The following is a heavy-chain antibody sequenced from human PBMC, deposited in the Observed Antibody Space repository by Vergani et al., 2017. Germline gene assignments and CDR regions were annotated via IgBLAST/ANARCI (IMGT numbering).Heavy chain of an antibody. Sequence: QLQLQESGPGLVKPSETLSLTCTVSGGSISSSSYYWGWIRQPPGKGLEWIGSIYYSGSTYYNPSLKSRVTISVDTSKNQFSLKLSSVTAADTAVYYCARVPLLLDCSSTSCHPSYFDYWGQGTLVTVSS. CDR1: GGSISSSSYY. CDR3: ARVPLLLDCSSTSCHPSYFDY. D-gene: IGHD2-2*01. CDR2: IYYSGST. V-gene: IGHV4-39*01. J-gene: IGHJ4*02.